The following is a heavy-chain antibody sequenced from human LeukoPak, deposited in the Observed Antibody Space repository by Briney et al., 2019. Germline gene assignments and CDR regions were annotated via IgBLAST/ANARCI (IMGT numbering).Heavy chain of an antibody. V-gene: IGHV4-34*01. Sequence: KPSETLSLTCAVYGGSFSGYYWSWIRQPPGKGLEWIGEINHSGSTNYNPSLKSRVTISVDTSKNQFSLKLSSVTAADTAVYYCARLCVRGVTWFDPWGQGTLVTVSS. CDR1: GGSFSGYY. CDR2: INHSGST. J-gene: IGHJ5*02. CDR3: ARLCVRGVTWFDP. D-gene: IGHD3-10*02.